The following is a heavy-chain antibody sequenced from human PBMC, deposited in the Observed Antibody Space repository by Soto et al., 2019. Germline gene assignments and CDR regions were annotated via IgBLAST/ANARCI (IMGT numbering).Heavy chain of an antibody. CDR3: ASFRIGYYDSSGYYLGEYFQH. Sequence: QVQLQESGPGLVKPSQTLSLTCTVSGDSISSGDYYWSWIRQPPGKGLEWIGYIYYSADTYYNPSLKSRVTISVDTSKSQFSLRLSSVTAADSAVYYCASFRIGYYDSSGYYLGEYFQHWGQGTLVTVSS. D-gene: IGHD3-22*01. J-gene: IGHJ1*01. CDR2: IYYSADT. V-gene: IGHV4-30-4*01. CDR1: GDSISSGDYY.